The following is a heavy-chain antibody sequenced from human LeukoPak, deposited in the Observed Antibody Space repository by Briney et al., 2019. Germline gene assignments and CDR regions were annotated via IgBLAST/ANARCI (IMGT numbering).Heavy chain of an antibody. V-gene: IGHV3-7*01. Sequence: PGGSLRLSCAASGFTIRSYWMTWVRQAPGKGLEWVANIKEDGSEKHYVDSVKGRFTISRDNGKNSLDPQMNNLTAEDTAVYFCARDLAEVDDFWSGYRYFDLWGRGTLVTASS. CDR2: IKEDGSEK. CDR1: GFTIRSYW. CDR3: ARDLAEVDDFWSGYRYFDL. J-gene: IGHJ2*01. D-gene: IGHD3-3*01.